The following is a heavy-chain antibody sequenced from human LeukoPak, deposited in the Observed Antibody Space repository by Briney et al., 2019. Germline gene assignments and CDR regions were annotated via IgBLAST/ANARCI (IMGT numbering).Heavy chain of an antibody. CDR3: ARVHCGGDCYSFLVSSYFDP. Sequence: GGSLRLSCAASGFTFSSYGMHWVRQAPGKGLEWVAVISYDGSNKYYADSVKGRFTISRDNSKNTLYLQMNSLRADDTAVYYCARVHCGGDCYSFLVSSYFDPWGQGTLVTVSS. V-gene: IGHV3-30*03. CDR2: ISYDGSNK. CDR1: GFTFSSYG. J-gene: IGHJ5*02. D-gene: IGHD2-21*02.